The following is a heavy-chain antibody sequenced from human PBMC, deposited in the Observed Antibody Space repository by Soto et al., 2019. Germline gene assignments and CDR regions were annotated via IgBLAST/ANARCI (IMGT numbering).Heavy chain of an antibody. D-gene: IGHD3-16*01. Sequence: SETLSLTCAVYGGSFSGDYWSWIRQPPGKGLEWIGEINHSGSTNYNPSLKSRVTISLDTSKNQFSLKLNSVTAADTAVYYCVKYDLHWGLEHWGLGTLVTVYS. CDR1: GGSFSGDY. J-gene: IGHJ5*02. V-gene: IGHV4-34*01. CDR3: VKYDLHWGLEH. CDR2: INHSGST.